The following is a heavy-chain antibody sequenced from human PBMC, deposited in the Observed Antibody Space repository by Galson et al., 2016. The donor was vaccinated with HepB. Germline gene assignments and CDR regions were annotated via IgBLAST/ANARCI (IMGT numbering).Heavy chain of an antibody. CDR3: AHTAPNNGMDV. J-gene: IGHJ6*02. Sequence: PALVKPTQTLTLTCTFSGFSLSTGGVGVGWIRQPPGKALEWLALIYWDDDKLYSPSLNSRLTITKDTSKNQVVLTMTDIDPVDTATYFCAHTAPNNGMDVWGQGTTVTVSS. CDR2: IYWDDDK. CDR1: GFSLSTGGVG. V-gene: IGHV2-5*02.